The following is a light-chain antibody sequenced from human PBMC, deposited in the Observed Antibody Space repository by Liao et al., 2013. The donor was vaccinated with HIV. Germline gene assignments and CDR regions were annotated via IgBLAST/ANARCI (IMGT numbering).Light chain of an antibody. CDR2: ENI. CDR3: QAWDSSADVV. Sequence: SYALTQTPSVSVSPGQTASIACSGHTLGEKSVSWYQQRPGQSPVLVIYENIRRPSGIPERFSGSNSGNTATLTISATQPLDEADYFCQAWDSSADVVFGGGTRLTVL. V-gene: IGLV3-1*01. J-gene: IGLJ2*01. CDR1: TLGEKS.